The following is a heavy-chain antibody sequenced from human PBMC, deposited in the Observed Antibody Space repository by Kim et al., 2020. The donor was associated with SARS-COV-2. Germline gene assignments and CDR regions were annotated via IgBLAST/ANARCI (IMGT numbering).Heavy chain of an antibody. J-gene: IGHJ4*02. Sequence: AESVKGRFTISRDNSKSTLSLEMNSLRDEDTALYYCAKGTSGSFYATSGYWGQGTLVIVS. CDR3: AKGTSGSFYATSGY. D-gene: IGHD2-2*01. V-gene: IGHV3-23*05.